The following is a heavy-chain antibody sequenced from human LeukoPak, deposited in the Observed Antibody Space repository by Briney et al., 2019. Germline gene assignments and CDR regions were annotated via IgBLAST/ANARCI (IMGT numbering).Heavy chain of an antibody. V-gene: IGHV3-23*01. CDR3: ASSAGSGSYPR. D-gene: IGHD3-10*01. Sequence: GGSLRLSCAASGFTFSSYAMSWVRQAPGKGLEWVSGISGSGGSTYYADSVKGRFTISRDNSKNTLYLQMNSLRAEDTAVYYCASSAGSGSYPRWGQGTLVTVSS. CDR1: GFTFSSYA. CDR2: ISGSGGST. J-gene: IGHJ4*02.